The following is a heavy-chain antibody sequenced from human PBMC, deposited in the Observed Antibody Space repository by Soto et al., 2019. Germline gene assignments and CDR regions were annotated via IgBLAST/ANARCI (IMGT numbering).Heavy chain of an antibody. D-gene: IGHD3-9*01. CDR1: GYTFTSYD. CDR3: ARASLYYDILADYLARYYYYGMDV. J-gene: IGHJ6*02. CDR2: MNPNSGNT. Sequence: QVQLVQSGAAVKKPGASVKVSCKASGYTFTSYDINWVRQATGQGLEWMGWMNPNSGNTGYAQKFQGRVPMTRNTSITTAYMERSTLRSEDTAVYYCARASLYYDILADYLARYYYYGMDVWGQGTTVTVSS. V-gene: IGHV1-8*01.